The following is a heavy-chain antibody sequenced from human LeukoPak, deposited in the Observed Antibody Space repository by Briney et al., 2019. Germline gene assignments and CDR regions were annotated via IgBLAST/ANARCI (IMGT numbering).Heavy chain of an antibody. CDR3: ARDFYDGFALDY. CDR1: GFAFNTYS. CDR2: IFSSSTYI. V-gene: IGHV3-21*03. D-gene: IGHD2/OR15-2a*01. Sequence: GGTLRLSCAASGFAFNTYSMNWVRQAPGKGLEWVSFIFSSSTYIYYTDSVKGRFTISRDNARNSLYLQMDNLRAEDTGVYYCARDFYDGFALDYWGQGTLVTVSS. J-gene: IGHJ4*02.